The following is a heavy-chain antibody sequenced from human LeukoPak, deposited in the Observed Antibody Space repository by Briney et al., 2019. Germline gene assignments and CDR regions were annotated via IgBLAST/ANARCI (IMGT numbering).Heavy chain of an antibody. CDR2: IYTSGST. CDR1: GGSISSYY. J-gene: IGHJ5*02. Sequence: PSETLSLTCTVSGGSISSYYWSWVRQPAGKGLEWIGRIYTSGSTNYNPSLKSRVTMSVDTSKNQFSLKLSSGTAADTAVYYCAAGRTTVSDNWFDPGAREPWSPSPQ. D-gene: IGHD4-11*01. CDR3: AAGRTTVSDNWFDP. V-gene: IGHV4-4*07.